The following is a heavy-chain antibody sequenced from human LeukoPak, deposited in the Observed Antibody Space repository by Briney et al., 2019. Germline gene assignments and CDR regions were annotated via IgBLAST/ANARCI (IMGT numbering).Heavy chain of an antibody. D-gene: IGHD6-19*01. CDR1: GGSISSSSYY. CDR3: ARRRTAVAGTVHAFDI. V-gene: IGHV4-39*01. Sequence: SETLSLTCTVSGGSISSSSYYWAWIRQPPGKGLEWFGSIYYSGSTYYNPSLKSRVTISVDTSKNQFSLKLSSVTAADTAVYYCARRRTAVAGTVHAFDIWGQGTMVTVSS. J-gene: IGHJ3*02. CDR2: IYYSGST.